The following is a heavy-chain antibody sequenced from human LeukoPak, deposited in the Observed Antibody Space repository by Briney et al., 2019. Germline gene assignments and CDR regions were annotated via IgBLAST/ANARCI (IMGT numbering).Heavy chain of an antibody. CDR2: INPSSGGT. D-gene: IGHD3-9*01. Sequence: SVKVSCKASGYTFTFYYIHWVRQAPGQGLEWMGWINPSSGGTNYAQKFQGRVTMTRDTSISTAYMELSRLRSDDTAVYYCARDGYDILTGYYFDYWGQGTLVTVSS. CDR3: ARDGYDILTGYYFDY. J-gene: IGHJ4*02. CDR1: GYTFTFYY. V-gene: IGHV1-2*02.